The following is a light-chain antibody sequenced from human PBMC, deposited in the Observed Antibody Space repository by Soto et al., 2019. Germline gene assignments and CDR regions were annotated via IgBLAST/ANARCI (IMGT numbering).Light chain of an antibody. V-gene: IGKV2-28*01. CDR1: QSLLHSNGYNY. CDR3: MQALQTPRT. J-gene: IGKJ2*01. CDR2: LGS. Sequence: DIVMTQSPLSLPVTPGEPASISCRSSQSLLHSNGYNYLDWYQQKPGQSPQLLIYLGSNRASGVPDRFSGSGSGTDFTLKISRVEAEDVGVYYCMQALQTPRTFGQGTKLEIK.